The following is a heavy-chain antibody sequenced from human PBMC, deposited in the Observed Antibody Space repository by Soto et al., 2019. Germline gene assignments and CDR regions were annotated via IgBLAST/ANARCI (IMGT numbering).Heavy chain of an antibody. D-gene: IGHD2-8*01. J-gene: IGHJ4*02. CDR3: ARDDIVLMVYARSFDY. Sequence: ASVKVSCKASGYTFTSHGISWVRQAPGQGLEWMGWISAYNGNTNYAQKLQGRVTMTTDTSTSTACMELRSLRSGDTAVYYCARDDIVLMVYARSFDYWGQGTLVTVSS. CDR2: ISAYNGNT. CDR1: GYTFTSHG. V-gene: IGHV1-18*01.